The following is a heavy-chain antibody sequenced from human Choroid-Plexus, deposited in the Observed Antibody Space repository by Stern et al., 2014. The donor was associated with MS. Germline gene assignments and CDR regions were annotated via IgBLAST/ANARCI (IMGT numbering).Heavy chain of an antibody. CDR3: ARELNYALDM. CDR1: GFTFSDYS. Sequence: EVQLVESGGGLVQPGESLTLSCEASGFTFSDYSMNWVRQAPGKGLEWISYIARGGGTTFYAYSVKGRFTMSRDNADNSVYLQMNSLSDGDTAIYYCARELNYALDMWGQGTMVTVSS. CDR2: IARGGGTT. V-gene: IGHV3-48*02. J-gene: IGHJ3*02.